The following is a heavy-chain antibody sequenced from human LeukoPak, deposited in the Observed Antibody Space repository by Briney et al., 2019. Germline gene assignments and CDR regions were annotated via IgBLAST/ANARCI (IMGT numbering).Heavy chain of an antibody. Sequence: PGGSLRLPCTASGFTFSSYWMHWVRQAPGKGLVWVSRINSDGSSTNYADSVKGRFTISRDNAKNTLYLQMNSLRAEDTAVYYCARGYYGDYVLHAFDIWGQGTMVTVSS. J-gene: IGHJ3*02. D-gene: IGHD4-17*01. CDR1: GFTFSSYW. CDR2: INSDGSST. V-gene: IGHV3-74*01. CDR3: ARGYYGDYVLHAFDI.